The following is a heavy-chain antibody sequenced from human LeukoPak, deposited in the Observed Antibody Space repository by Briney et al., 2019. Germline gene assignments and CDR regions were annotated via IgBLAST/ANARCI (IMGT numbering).Heavy chain of an antibody. D-gene: IGHD3-16*01. V-gene: IGHV3-30-3*02. J-gene: IGHJ4*02. CDR2: ISYDGSNK. CDR1: GFTFSSYA. Sequence: PGRSLRLSCAASGFTFSSYAMHWVRQAPGKGLEWVAVISYDGSNKYYADSVKGRFTISRDNSKNTLYLQMNSLRAEDTAVYYCAKRPRVLGDWGQGTLVTVSS. CDR3: AKRPRVLGD.